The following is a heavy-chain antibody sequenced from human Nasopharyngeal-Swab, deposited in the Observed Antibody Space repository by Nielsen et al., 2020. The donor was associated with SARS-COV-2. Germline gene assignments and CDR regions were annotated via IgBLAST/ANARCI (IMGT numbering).Heavy chain of an antibody. CDR2: ISGSGGST. Sequence: GGSLRLSVAASGFTFISYAMSWVRQAPGKGLEWVSAISGSGGSTYYADSVKGRLTISRDNSKNTLYLQMNSLRAEDTAVYYCAKADLWFGELSRLGFDYWGQGTLVTVSS. CDR1: GFTFISYA. J-gene: IGHJ4*02. CDR3: AKADLWFGELSRLGFDY. V-gene: IGHV3-23*01. D-gene: IGHD3-10*01.